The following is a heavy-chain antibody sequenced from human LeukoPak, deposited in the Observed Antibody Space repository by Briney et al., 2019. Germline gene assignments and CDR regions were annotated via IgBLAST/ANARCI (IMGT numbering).Heavy chain of an antibody. CDR2: IYSGGST. CDR3: ARAAADAFDI. V-gene: IGHV3-53*01. CDR1: GFTVSSNY. D-gene: IGHD6-25*01. Sequence: GGSLRLSCAASGFTVSSNYMSWVRQAPGKGLEWVSVIYSGGSTYYADSVKGRFTISRDNSKNTLYLQMNSPRAEDTAVYYCARAAADAFDIWGQGTMVTVSS. J-gene: IGHJ3*02.